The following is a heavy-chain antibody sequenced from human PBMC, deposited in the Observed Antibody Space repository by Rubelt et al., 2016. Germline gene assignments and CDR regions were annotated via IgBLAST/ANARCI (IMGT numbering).Heavy chain of an antibody. CDR3: ARGELIVVAHDAFDI. V-gene: IGHV4-34*01. D-gene: IGHD3-22*01. CDR2: INHSGST. Sequence: QVQLQQWGAGLLKPSETLSLTCAVYGGSFSGYYWSWIRQPPGKGLEWIGEINHSGSTNYNPSLKSRVTISVDTSKNQFSLKLSSVTAADTAAYYCARGELIVVAHDAFDIWGQGTTVTVSS. CDR1: GGSFSGYY. J-gene: IGHJ3*02.